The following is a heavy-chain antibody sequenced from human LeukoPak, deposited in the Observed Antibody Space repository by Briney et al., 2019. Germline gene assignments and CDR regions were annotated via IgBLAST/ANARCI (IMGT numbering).Heavy chain of an antibody. J-gene: IGHJ4*02. V-gene: IGHV3-23*01. Sequence: GGSLRLSCAASGFTFDDYTMHWVRQAPGKGLEWVSAISGGGSIYYADSVKGRFTISRDNSKNTLYLQMNSLRAEDTAVYYCAKDWASGNYFDYWGQGTLVTVSS. D-gene: IGHD1-14*01. CDR1: GFTFDDYT. CDR2: ISGGGSI. CDR3: AKDWASGNYFDY.